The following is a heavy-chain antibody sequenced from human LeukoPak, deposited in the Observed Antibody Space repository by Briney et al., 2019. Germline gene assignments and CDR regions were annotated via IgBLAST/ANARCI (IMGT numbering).Heavy chain of an antibody. D-gene: IGHD3-10*01. Sequence: GGSLRLSCAASGFTFSSYAMSWVRQAPGKGLEWGSAISGSGGSTYYADSVKGRFTISRDNSKNTLYLQMNSLRAEDTAVYYCAKLKVFGSGSWDYWGQGSLVTVSS. J-gene: IGHJ4*02. CDR3: AKLKVFGSGSWDY. CDR1: GFTFSSYA. CDR2: ISGSGGST. V-gene: IGHV3-23*01.